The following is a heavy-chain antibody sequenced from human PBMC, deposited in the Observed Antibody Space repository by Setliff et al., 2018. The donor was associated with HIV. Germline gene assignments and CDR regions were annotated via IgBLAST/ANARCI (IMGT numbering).Heavy chain of an antibody. D-gene: IGHD5-12*01. CDR3: ARQNSGYAPWPFDY. CDR2: IYHSATT. CDR1: GSFINSDY. Sequence: SGTLSLTCTVSGSFINSDYWGWIRQPPGKGLEWIGSIYHSATTYYNPSLWGRVTISIDTSKNQFSLKLSSVTAADTAVYYCARQNSGYAPWPFDYWGQGILVTVSS. V-gene: IGHV4-38-2*02. J-gene: IGHJ4*02.